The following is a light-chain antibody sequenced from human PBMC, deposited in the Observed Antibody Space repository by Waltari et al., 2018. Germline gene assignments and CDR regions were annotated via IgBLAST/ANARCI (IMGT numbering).Light chain of an antibody. CDR1: QTIDTW. V-gene: IGKV1-5*03. Sequence: DIQMTQSPPTLSASIGDRVTITCRASQTIDTWVAWYQQRPGKAPKLLIRQASTRDPGVPTRFSGGGSGTQFTLTIDSLQPDDFATYYCQQYRNYPYIFGQGTKVETK. CDR3: QQYRNYPYI. J-gene: IGKJ2*01. CDR2: QAS.